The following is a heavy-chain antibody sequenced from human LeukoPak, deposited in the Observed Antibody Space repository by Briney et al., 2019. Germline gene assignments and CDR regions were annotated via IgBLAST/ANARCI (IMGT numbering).Heavy chain of an antibody. CDR3: ARDDWNNNWFDP. CDR1: GYTFTGYY. J-gene: IGHJ5*02. D-gene: IGHD1/OR15-1a*01. CDR2: INPNSGGT. V-gene: IGHV1-2*02. Sequence: ASVKVSCKASGYTFTGYYMHWVRQAPGQGLEWMGWINPNSGGTNYAQKFQDRITMTRDTSISTTYMELSRLRSDDTAVYYCARDDWNNNWFDPWGQGTLVTVSS.